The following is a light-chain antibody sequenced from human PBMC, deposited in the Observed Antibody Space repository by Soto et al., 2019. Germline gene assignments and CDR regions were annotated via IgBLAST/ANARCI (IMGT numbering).Light chain of an antibody. Sequence: DIQMTQSPSTLSASVGDRVTITCRASHSITNWLAWYQQKPGKAPKVLIYDVSTLGSGVPSRFSGSGSGTEFTLTISSLQSDDFATYYCQPYNNNFGQGTKVEIK. CDR2: DVS. V-gene: IGKV1-5*01. J-gene: IGKJ2*01. CDR1: HSITNW. CDR3: QPYNNN.